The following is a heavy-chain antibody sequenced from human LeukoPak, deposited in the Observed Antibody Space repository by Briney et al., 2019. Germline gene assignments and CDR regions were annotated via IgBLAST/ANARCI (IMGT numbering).Heavy chain of an antibody. D-gene: IGHD2-2*01. CDR3: ARDMSRIVVVPAARVSDAFDI. V-gene: IGHV1-69*13. J-gene: IGHJ3*02. CDR1: GGTFSSYA. Sequence: ASVKVSCKAYGGTFSSYAISWVRQAPGQGLEWMGGIIPIFGTANYAQKFQGRVTITADESTSTAYMELSSLRSEDTAVYYCARDMSRIVVVPAARVSDAFDIWGQGTMVTVSS. CDR2: IIPIFGTA.